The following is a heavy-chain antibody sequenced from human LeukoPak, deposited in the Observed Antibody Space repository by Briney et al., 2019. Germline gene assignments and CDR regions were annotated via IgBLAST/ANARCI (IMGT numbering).Heavy chain of an antibody. CDR2: IGGGGTE. D-gene: IGHD1-26*01. J-gene: IGHJ4*02. V-gene: IGHV3-23*01. CDR3: ARAQGALDY. Sequence: VGSLRLSCAASGFTITTYAVNWVRQAPGKGLEWVSGIGGGGTEYYADSVKGRFIISSDNSQNLVHLQMNSLTVEDTAVYYCARAQGALDYWGQGTLVTVSS. CDR1: GFTITTYA.